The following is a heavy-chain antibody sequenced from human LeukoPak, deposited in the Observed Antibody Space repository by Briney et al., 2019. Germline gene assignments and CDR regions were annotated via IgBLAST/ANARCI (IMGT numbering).Heavy chain of an antibody. J-gene: IGHJ4*02. Sequence: GGSLRLSCAASGFTFNNNAMTWVRQAPGKGLEWVSTISGVGANTYYADSVKGRFTISRDNSKNMLNLQMDGLRAEDTAMYYCAKTSGSNSNFDCWGRGILVTVSS. CDR3: AKTSGSNSNFDC. D-gene: IGHD1-26*01. V-gene: IGHV3-23*01. CDR2: ISGVGANT. CDR1: GFTFNNNA.